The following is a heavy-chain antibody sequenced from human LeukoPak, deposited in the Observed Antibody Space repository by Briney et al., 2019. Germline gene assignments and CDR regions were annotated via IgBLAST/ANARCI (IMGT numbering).Heavy chain of an antibody. CDR3: ASSTYYYDSSGYPRRSVFDY. CDR2: IYYSGST. D-gene: IGHD3-22*01. CDR1: GGSISSYY. Sequence: KSSETLSLTCTVSGGSISSYYWSWIRQPPGKGLEWIGYIYYSGSTNYNPSLKSRVTISVDTSKNQFSLKLSSVTAADTAVYYCASSTYYYDSSGYPRRSVFDYWGQGTLVTVSS. V-gene: IGHV4-59*08. J-gene: IGHJ4*02.